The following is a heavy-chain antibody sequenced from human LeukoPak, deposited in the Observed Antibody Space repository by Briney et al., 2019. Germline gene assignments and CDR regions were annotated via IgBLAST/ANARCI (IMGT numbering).Heavy chain of an antibody. D-gene: IGHD3-10*01. CDR2: IYSGDST. V-gene: IGHV3-53*01. Sequence: GGSLRLSCAASGFTFSNNYMTWVRQAPGKGLEWVSVIYSGDSTNYADSVKGRFIISRDTSKNTLSLQMNTVRAEDTAVYYCARFRGAPYGLDVWGQGTTVTVSS. J-gene: IGHJ6*02. CDR1: GFTFSNNY. CDR3: ARFRGAPYGLDV.